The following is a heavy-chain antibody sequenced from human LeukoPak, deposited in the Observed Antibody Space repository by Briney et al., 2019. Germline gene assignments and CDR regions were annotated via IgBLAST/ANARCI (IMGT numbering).Heavy chain of an antibody. D-gene: IGHD2-15*01. J-gene: IGHJ4*02. CDR1: GGSFSGYY. CDR2: INHSGST. Sequence: SETLSLTCAVYGGSFSGYYWSWIRQPPGKGLEWIGEINHSGSTNYNPSLKGRVTISVDTSKNQFSLKLSSVTAADTAVYYCARDRYLAAYFDYWGQGTLVTVSS. CDR3: ARDRYLAAYFDY. V-gene: IGHV4-34*01.